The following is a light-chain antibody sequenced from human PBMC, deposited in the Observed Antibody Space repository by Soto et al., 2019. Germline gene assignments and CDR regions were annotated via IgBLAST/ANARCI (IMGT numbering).Light chain of an antibody. CDR3: QQYSNWPPVT. V-gene: IGKV3-15*01. Sequence: EIVMTRSPATLSVSPGERATLSCRASQSVSSNLAWYQQKPGQAPRLLIYGASTRATGIPARFSGSGSGTEFTLTISSLQSEDFAVYYCQQYSNWPPVTFGGGTKVEIK. J-gene: IGKJ4*01. CDR2: GAS. CDR1: QSVSSN.